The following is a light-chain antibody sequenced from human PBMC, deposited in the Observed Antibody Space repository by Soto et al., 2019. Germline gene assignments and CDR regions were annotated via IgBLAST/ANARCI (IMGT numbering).Light chain of an antibody. Sequence: EIVLTQSPGTVSLSPGERATLSCRASQSGSSNYLAWYQQKPGQAPRLPSYGASSRATGIPDRFSGSGSGTDFTLTISRLEPEDFAVYYCQQYGGLPSTFGQGTKVAI. J-gene: IGKJ1*01. CDR2: GAS. CDR3: QQYGGLPST. V-gene: IGKV3-20*01. CDR1: QSGSSNY.